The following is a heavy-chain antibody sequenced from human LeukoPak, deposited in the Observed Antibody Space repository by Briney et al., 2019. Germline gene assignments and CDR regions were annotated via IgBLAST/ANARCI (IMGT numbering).Heavy chain of an antibody. Sequence: GGSLRLSCAASGFTFSSYGMHWVRRAPGKGLEWVAVISYDGSNKYYADSVKGRLTISRDNSKNTLYLQMNSLRAEDTAVYYCAKDPRYCSSTSCYLPGGYWGQGTLVTVSS. CDR3: AKDPRYCSSTSCYLPGGY. CDR2: ISYDGSNK. CDR1: GFTFSSYG. V-gene: IGHV3-30*18. D-gene: IGHD2-2*01. J-gene: IGHJ4*02.